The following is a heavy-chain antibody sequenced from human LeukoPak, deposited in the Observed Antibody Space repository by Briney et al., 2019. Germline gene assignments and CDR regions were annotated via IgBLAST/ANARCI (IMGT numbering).Heavy chain of an antibody. CDR3: ARDKPIDY. CDR2: INTDGSTT. J-gene: IGHJ4*02. V-gene: IGHV3-74*01. CDR1: GFTFSSYT. Sequence: GGSLRLSCAASGFTFSSYTMNWVRQAPGEGLVWLSRINTDGSTTNYADSVKGRFTISRDNAKNTLYLQMSSLRVEDTAVYYCARDKPIDYWGQGTLVTVSS.